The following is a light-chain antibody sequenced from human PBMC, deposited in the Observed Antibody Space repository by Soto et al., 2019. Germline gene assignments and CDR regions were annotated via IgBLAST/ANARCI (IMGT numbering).Light chain of an antibody. CDR1: QSVSSN. J-gene: IGKJ2*01. V-gene: IGKV3D-15*01. CDR2: GAS. Sequence: EIVMTQSPATLSVSPGDRATLSCRASQSVSSNLAWYQQKPGQAPRLLISGASTRATGCPARFSGSGSGTEFTLTISSLQSEDFAVYYCQQYNNWPPGTFGQGTKLEIK. CDR3: QQYNNWPPGT.